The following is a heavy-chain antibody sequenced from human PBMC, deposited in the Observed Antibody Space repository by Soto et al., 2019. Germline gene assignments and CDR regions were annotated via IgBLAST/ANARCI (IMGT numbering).Heavy chain of an antibody. CDR1: GGSISSSSYY. J-gene: IGHJ4*02. CDR3: ARHRGMITFGGVIAHPDY. CDR2: IYYSGST. D-gene: IGHD3-16*02. Sequence: QLQLQESGPGLVKPSETLSLTCTVSGGSISSSSYYWGWIRQPPGKGVEWIGSIYYSGSTYYNPSLKSRITIYVDTSKYQFSLELSPGTAADSAVYYYARHRGMITFGGVIAHPDYWGQGTLVTFSS. V-gene: IGHV4-39*01.